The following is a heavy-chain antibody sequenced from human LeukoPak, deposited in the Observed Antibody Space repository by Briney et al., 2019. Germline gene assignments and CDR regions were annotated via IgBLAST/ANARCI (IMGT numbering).Heavy chain of an antibody. CDR1: GGSFSGFY. V-gene: IGHV4-59*01. CDR3: AREKGVAFDI. Sequence: SETLSLTCAVYGGSFSGFYWSWIRQPPGKGLEWIGYIYYSGSTNYNPSLKSRVTISVDTSKNQFSLKLSSVTAADTAVYYCAREKGVAFDIWGQGTMVTVSS. CDR2: IYYSGST. J-gene: IGHJ3*02.